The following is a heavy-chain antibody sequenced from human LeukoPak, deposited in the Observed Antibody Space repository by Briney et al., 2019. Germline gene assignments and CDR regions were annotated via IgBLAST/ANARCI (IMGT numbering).Heavy chain of an antibody. V-gene: IGHV1-69*02. J-gene: IGHJ5*02. Sequence: ASVKVSCKASGGTFSSYTISWLRQAPGQGLEWMGRIIPILGIANYAQKFQGRVTITADKSTSTAYMELSSLRSEDTAVYYCARGAPVNWFDPWGQGTLVTVSS. CDR2: IIPILGIA. CDR1: GGTFSSYT. CDR3: ARGAPVNWFDP. D-gene: IGHD2-2*01.